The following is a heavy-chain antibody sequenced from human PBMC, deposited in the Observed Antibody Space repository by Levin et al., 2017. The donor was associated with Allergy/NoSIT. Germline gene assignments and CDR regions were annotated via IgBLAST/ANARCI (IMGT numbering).Heavy chain of an antibody. CDR1: GFTFSSYW. Sequence: PGGSLRLSCAASGFTFSSYWMSWVRQAPGKGLEWVANIKQDGSEKYYVDSVKGRFTISRDNAKNSLYLQMNSLRAEDTAVYYCARVMVRGVIIILDAFDIWGQGTMVTVSS. J-gene: IGHJ3*02. D-gene: IGHD3-10*01. V-gene: IGHV3-7*04. CDR2: IKQDGSEK. CDR3: ARVMVRGVIIILDAFDI.